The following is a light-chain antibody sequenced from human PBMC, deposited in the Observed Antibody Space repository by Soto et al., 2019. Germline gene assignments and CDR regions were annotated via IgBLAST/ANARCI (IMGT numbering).Light chain of an antibody. J-gene: IGKJ4*01. V-gene: IGKV3-15*01. CDR3: QQYSDWPLT. CDR2: GAS. Sequence: EIVMTQSPATLSVSPGERATLSCRASQTLYNNLAWYQQKLGQAPRLLIYGASARATDIPARFSGSVSGTAFTLTISGLQSEDFAIYYFQQYSDWPLTFGGGNKVEIK. CDR1: QTLYNN.